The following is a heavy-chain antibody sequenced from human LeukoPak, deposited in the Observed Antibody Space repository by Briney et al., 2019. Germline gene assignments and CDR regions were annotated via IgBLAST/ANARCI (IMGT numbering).Heavy chain of an antibody. J-gene: IGHJ6*02. Sequence: ASVKVSCKASGYTFTSYGISWVRQAPGQGLEWMGWISAYNGNTNYAQKLQGRVTMTTDTSTSTAYMELRSLRSDDTAVYHCARDGSGYYDYYYYGMDVWGQGTTVTVSS. V-gene: IGHV1-18*01. CDR3: ARDGSGYYDYYYYGMDV. CDR2: ISAYNGNT. CDR1: GYTFTSYG. D-gene: IGHD3-3*01.